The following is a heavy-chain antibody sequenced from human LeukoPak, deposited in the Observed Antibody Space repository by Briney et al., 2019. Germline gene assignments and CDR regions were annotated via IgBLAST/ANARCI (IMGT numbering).Heavy chain of an antibody. CDR1: GLTFSSYI. CDR3: ARDLYSGSAV. CDR2: ISSSSSYI. Sequence: GGSLRLSCAASGLTFSSYIMNWVRQAPGRGLEWVSSISSSSSYIYYADSVKGRFTISRDNAKNSLYLQMNSLRAEDTAVYYCARDLYSGSAVWGQGTLVTVSS. D-gene: IGHD1-26*01. V-gene: IGHV3-21*01. J-gene: IGHJ4*02.